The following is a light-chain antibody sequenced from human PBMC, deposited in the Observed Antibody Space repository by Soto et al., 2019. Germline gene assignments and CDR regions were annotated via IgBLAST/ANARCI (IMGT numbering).Light chain of an antibody. CDR3: QQLESYPST. Sequence: DIQMTQSPSSLSASDGDRVSITCRASQGIKNHLAWYQQKPGKVPKLLIFAASTLLPGVPSRFSGSGSGTDFTLTISSLQPEDFATYYCQQLESYPSTFGGGTKVEIK. CDR1: QGIKNH. J-gene: IGKJ4*01. V-gene: IGKV1-27*01. CDR2: AAS.